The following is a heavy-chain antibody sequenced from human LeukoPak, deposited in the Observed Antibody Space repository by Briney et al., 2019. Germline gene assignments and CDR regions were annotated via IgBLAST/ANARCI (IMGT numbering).Heavy chain of an antibody. CDR3: RYYYGSGNPLRDY. Sequence: PGGSLRLSCAASGFTFSSHAMHWVRQAPGKGLEWVAVISTDGRDKHHAESVKGRFTISRDNSKNTLYLQMNSLRGEDTAVYYCRYYYGSGNPLRDYWGQGTLVTVSS. CDR1: GFTFSSHA. J-gene: IGHJ4*02. D-gene: IGHD3-10*01. CDR2: ISTDGRDK. V-gene: IGHV3-30*03.